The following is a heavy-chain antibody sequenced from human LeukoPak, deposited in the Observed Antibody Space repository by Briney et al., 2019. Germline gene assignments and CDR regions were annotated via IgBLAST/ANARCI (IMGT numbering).Heavy chain of an antibody. J-gene: IGHJ4*02. CDR1: GGSFRNYA. Sequence: GASVKVSCKASGGSFRNYAMHWVRQTPGQGLEWMGRIIPLLDTTDYAQKFQGRLTIAADKSTNTAYMEVTSLRPDDTAVYFCARDLVVEVPSSLGYWGQGTLVTVYS. V-gene: IGHV1-69*04. CDR3: ARDLVVEVPSSLGY. D-gene: IGHD3-16*01. CDR2: IIPLLDTT.